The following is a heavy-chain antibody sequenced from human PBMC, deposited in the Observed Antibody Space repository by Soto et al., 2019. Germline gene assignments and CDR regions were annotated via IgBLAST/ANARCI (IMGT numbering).Heavy chain of an antibody. V-gene: IGHV4-31*03. CDR3: AIELRFVEDYYGMDV. J-gene: IGHJ6*02. D-gene: IGHD3-10*01. CDR1: GGSISSGGYY. Sequence: QVQLQESGPGLVKPSQTLSLTCTVSGGSISSGGYYWSWIRQHPGKGLEWIGYIYYSGSTYYNPSRKIRVTISVDTSKNQFSLKLSSVTAADTAVYYCAIELRFVEDYYGMDVWGQGTTVTVSS. CDR2: IYYSGST.